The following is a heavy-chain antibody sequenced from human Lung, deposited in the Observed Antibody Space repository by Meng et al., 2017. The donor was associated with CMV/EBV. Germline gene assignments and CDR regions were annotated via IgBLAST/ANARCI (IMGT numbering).Heavy chain of an antibody. CDR1: GGSISSYY. CDR2: IYYSGST. V-gene: IGHV4-59*01. J-gene: IGHJ3*02. D-gene: IGHD3-3*01. Sequence: GSLRLXCTVSGGSISSYYWSWIRQPPGKGLEWIGYIYYSGSTNYNPSLKSRVTISVDTSKNQFSLKLSSVTAADTAVYYCARVGLFLEWLELNAFDIWGQGKXVNGSS. CDR3: ARVGLFLEWLELNAFDI.